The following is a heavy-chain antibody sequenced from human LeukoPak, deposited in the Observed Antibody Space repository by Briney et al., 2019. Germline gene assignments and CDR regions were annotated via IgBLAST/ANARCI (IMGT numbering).Heavy chain of an antibody. J-gene: IGHJ6*03. CDR3: ARAGYSYGVQTAYYYYMDV. Sequence: NPSETLSLTCTVSGGSISSYYWSWIRQPPGKGLEWIGYIYYSGSTNYNPSLKSRVTISVDTSKNQFSLKLSSVTAADTAVYYCARAGYSYGVQTAYYYYMDVWGKGTTVTVSS. D-gene: IGHD5-18*01. CDR1: GGSISSYY. CDR2: IYYSGST. V-gene: IGHV4-59*01.